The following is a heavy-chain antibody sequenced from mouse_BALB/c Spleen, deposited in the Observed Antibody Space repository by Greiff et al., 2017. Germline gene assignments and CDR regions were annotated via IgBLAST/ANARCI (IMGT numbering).Heavy chain of an antibody. CDR2: IWAGGST. CDR3: ARESQLRAWFAY. J-gene: IGHJ3*01. Sequence: VHLVESGPGLVAPSQSLSITCTVSGFSLTSYGVHWVRQPPGKGLEWLGVIWAGGSTNYNSALMSRLSISKDNSKSQVFLKMNSLQTDDTAMYYCARESQLRAWFAYWGQGTLVTVSA. D-gene: IGHD2-4*01. V-gene: IGHV2-9*02. CDR1: GFSLTSYG.